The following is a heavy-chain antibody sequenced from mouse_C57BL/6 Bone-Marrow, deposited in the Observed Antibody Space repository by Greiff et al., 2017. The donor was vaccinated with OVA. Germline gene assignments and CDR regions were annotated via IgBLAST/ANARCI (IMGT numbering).Heavy chain of an antibody. CDR2: IDPSDSYT. V-gene: IGHV1-69*01. D-gene: IGHD2-3*01. CDR1: GYTFTSYW. J-gene: IGHJ2*01. CDR3: ALDGYYFFDY. Sequence: QVQLQQPGAELVMPGASVKLSCKASGYTFTSYWMHWVKQRPGQGLEWIGEIDPSDSYTNYNQKFKGKSTLTVDKSSSTAYMQLSSLTSEDSAVXYCALDGYYFFDYWGQGTTLTVSS.